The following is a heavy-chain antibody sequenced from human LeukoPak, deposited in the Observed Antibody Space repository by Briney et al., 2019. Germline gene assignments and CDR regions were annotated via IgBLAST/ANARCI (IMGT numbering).Heavy chain of an antibody. V-gene: IGHV3-48*02. Sequence: PGGSLRLSCAASGFTFSMYGMNWVRQAPGKGPEWISYISSSSDAIYYPDSVRGRFTISRDNAKNSLYLQMNSLRDEDTAVYYCARAMRSGYDYWGQGTLVTVSS. D-gene: IGHD5-12*01. CDR2: ISSSSDAI. CDR3: ARAMRSGYDY. CDR1: GFTFSMYG. J-gene: IGHJ4*02.